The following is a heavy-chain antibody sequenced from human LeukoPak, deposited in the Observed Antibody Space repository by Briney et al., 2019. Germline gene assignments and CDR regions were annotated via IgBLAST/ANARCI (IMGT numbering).Heavy chain of an antibody. J-gene: IGHJ4*02. D-gene: IGHD2-15*01. Sequence: GGSLRLSCAASGFTFSSYSMNWVRQAPGKGLEWVSSISSSSSYIYYADSVKGRFTISRDNAKNSLYLQMNSLRAEDTAVYYCARDPIGYCSGGSCFHDYWGQGTLVTVSS. CDR2: ISSSSSYI. CDR1: GFTFSSYS. CDR3: ARDPIGYCSGGSCFHDY. V-gene: IGHV3-21*01.